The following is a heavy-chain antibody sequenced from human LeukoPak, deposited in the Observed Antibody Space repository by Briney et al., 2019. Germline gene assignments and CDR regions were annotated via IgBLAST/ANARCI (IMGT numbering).Heavy chain of an antibody. J-gene: IGHJ4*02. Sequence: SVKVSCXXXXYTFTSYGISWVRQAPGQGLEWMGWISAYNGNTNYAQKLQGRVTMTTDTSTSTAYMELRSLRSDDTAVYYCARVTWGGGYFDYWGQGTLVTVSS. CDR3: ARVTWGGGYFDY. D-gene: IGHD2-15*01. CDR1: XYTFTSYG. CDR2: ISAYNGNT. V-gene: IGHV1-18*01.